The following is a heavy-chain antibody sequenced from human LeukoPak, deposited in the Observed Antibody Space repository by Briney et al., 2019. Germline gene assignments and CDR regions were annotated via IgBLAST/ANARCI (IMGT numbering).Heavy chain of an antibody. CDR2: IIPIFGTA. CDR1: GGTFSSYA. Sequence: ASVKVSCKASGGTFSSYAISWVRQAPGQGLEWMGGIIPIFGTANYAQKFQGRVTITTDESMSTAYMELSSLRSEDTAVYYCARAGDQLVRSFPSYNWFDPWGQGTLVTVSS. J-gene: IGHJ5*02. D-gene: IGHD6-6*01. CDR3: ARAGDQLVRSFPSYNWFDP. V-gene: IGHV1-69*05.